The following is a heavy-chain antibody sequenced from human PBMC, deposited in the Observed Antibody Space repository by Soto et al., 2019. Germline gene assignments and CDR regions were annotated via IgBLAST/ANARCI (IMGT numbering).Heavy chain of an antibody. V-gene: IGHV1-18*04. Sequence: XSVKVSFKASCYTFTSYGISWVRQAPGQGLEWMGWISAYNGNTNYAQKLQGRVTMTTDTSTSTAYMELRSLRSDDTAVYYCAREGGGRGYYDSSGYFDYWGQGTLVTVSS. J-gene: IGHJ4*02. CDR2: ISAYNGNT. CDR1: CYTFTSYG. D-gene: IGHD3-22*01. CDR3: AREGGGRGYYDSSGYFDY.